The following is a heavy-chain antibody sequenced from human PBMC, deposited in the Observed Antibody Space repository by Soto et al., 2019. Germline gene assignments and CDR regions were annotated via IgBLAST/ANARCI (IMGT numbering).Heavy chain of an antibody. V-gene: IGHV1-8*02. J-gene: IGHJ6*03. Sequence: ASVKVSCKASGYTFTSYAMHWVRQATGQGLEWMGWMNPNSGNTGYAQKFQGRVTMTRNTSISTAYMELSSLRSEDTAVYYCARSLRGNYYYYYMDVWGKGTTVTVSS. CDR3: ARSLRGNYYYYYMDV. CDR2: MNPNSGNT. CDR1: GYTFTSYA. D-gene: IGHD5-12*01.